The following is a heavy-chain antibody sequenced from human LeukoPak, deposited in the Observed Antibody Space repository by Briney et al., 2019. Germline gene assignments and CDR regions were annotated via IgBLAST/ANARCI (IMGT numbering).Heavy chain of an antibody. Sequence: PGGSLRFSCAASGFTLSTYYMNWVRQAPGKGLEWVSIIYSGATTYYADSVKGRFTISRDTSKNTVSLQMNSLRADDTAVYFCARVGDHFHWNLDLWGRGTLVTVSS. CDR3: ARVGDHFHWNLDL. CDR1: GFTLSTYY. D-gene: IGHD3-3*02. J-gene: IGHJ2*01. CDR2: IYSGATT. V-gene: IGHV3-53*01.